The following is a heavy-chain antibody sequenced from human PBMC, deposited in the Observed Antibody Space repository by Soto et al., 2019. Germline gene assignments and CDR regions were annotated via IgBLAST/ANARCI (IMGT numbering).Heavy chain of an antibody. CDR3: ARESEDLTSNFDY. V-gene: IGHV3-21*06. CDR1: GFTCTRYS. Sequence: SLRVSCAASGFTCTRYSMNWVRQAPGKGLEWVSSISSTTNYIYYGDSMKGRFTISRDNAKNSLYLEMNSLRAEDTAVYYCARESEDLTSNFDYWGQGTLVTVSS. J-gene: IGHJ4*02. CDR2: ISSTTNYI.